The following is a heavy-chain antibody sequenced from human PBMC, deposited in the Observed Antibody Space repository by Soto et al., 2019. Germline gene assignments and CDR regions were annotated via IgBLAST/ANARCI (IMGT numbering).Heavy chain of an antibody. CDR1: GVTFDDYA. V-gene: IGHV3-9*01. Sequence: GGSLRLSCAASGVTFDDYAIHWIRQAPGKGLEWVSGISWNSGSIGYADSVKGRFTISRDNAKNSLYLQMNSLRAEDTALYYCAKDKWELSYYFDYWGQGTLVTVSS. CDR3: AKDKWELSYYFDY. D-gene: IGHD1-26*01. J-gene: IGHJ4*02. CDR2: ISWNSGSI.